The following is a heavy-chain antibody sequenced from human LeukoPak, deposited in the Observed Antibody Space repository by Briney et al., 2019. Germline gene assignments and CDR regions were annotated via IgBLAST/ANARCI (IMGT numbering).Heavy chain of an antibody. D-gene: IGHD5-18*01. CDR2: IRQDGSEK. V-gene: IGHV3-7*04. CDR3: ARENTAMPRGDAFDI. Sequence: GGSLRLSCAASGFTFSSYWMSWVRQAPGKGLEWVANIRQDGSEKYYVDSVKGRFTISRDNAKNSLYLQMNSLRAEDTAVYYCARENTAMPRGDAFDIWGQGTMVTVSS. CDR1: GFTFSSYW. J-gene: IGHJ3*02.